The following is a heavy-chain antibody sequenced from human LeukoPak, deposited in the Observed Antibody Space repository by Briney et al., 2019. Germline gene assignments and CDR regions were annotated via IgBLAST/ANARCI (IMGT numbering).Heavy chain of an antibody. J-gene: IGHJ4*02. CDR1: GFTFSSYG. Sequence: GGSLRLSCAASGFTFSSYGMHWVRQAPAKGLEWVAIISYDGSNKYYADSVKGRFTISRDNSKNTLYLQMNSLRAEDTAVYYCAKSTTVTQRGYFDYWGQGTLVTVSS. V-gene: IGHV3-30*18. D-gene: IGHD4-17*01. CDR3: AKSTTVTQRGYFDY. CDR2: ISYDGSNK.